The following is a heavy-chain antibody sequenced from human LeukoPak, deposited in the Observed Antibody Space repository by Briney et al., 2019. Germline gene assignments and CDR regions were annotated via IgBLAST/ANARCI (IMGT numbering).Heavy chain of an antibody. CDR3: AKKLIDFNGFDI. CDR1: TITFRSYV. D-gene: IGHD3/OR15-3a*01. CDR2: MSGTGGRT. J-gene: IGHJ3*02. Sequence: TGGSLRLSCAASTITFRSYVMTWVRQAPGKGLEWGSAMSGTGGRTYYADSVKGRFTISRDNSKNTLHLQMNSLRAEDTAVYYCAKKLIDFNGFDIWGQGTMVTVSS. V-gene: IGHV3-23*01.